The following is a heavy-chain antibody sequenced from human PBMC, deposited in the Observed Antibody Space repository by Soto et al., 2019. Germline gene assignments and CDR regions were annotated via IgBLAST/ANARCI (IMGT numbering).Heavy chain of an antibody. CDR1: GGSTSSSTYY. J-gene: IGHJ4*02. D-gene: IGHD3-22*01. CDR2: VYYSGIT. V-gene: IGHV4-39*01. CDR3: ARQRRYYYDSSGYPDY. Sequence: SETLSLTCSVSGGSTSSSTYYWVGIRQPPGKGLDWIGSVYYSGITFYNPSLKSRVTISVDTSKNQFSLRLSSVTAADTAVYYCARQRRYYYDSSGYPDYWGQGTLVTVSS.